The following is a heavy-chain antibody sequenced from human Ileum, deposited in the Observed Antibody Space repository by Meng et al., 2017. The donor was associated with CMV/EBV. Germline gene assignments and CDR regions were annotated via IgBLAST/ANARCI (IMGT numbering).Heavy chain of an antibody. CDR2: IYYSGST. V-gene: IGHV4-61*01. CDR3: ARDEGASTL. D-gene: IGHD1-26*01. CDR1: GGSVSSGSYY. Sequence: LTCTVSGGSVSSGSYYWSWIRQPPGKGLEWIGYIYYSGSTNYNPSLKSRVTISVDTSKNQFSLKLSSVTAADTAVYYCARDEGASTLWGQGTLVTVSS. J-gene: IGHJ4*02.